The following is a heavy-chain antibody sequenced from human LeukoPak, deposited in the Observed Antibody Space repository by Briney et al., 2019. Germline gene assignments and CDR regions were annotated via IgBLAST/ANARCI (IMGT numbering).Heavy chain of an antibody. D-gene: IGHD6-19*01. CDR1: GFTFSSYW. V-gene: IGHV3-7*01. CDR3: ARDYGIAVAGTQFDY. Sequence: GGSLRLSCAASGFTFSSYWMSWVRQAPGKGLEWVANIKQDGSEKYYVDSVKGRFTISRDNAKNSLYLQMNSLRAEDTVVYYCARDYGIAVAGTQFDYWGQGTLVTVSS. J-gene: IGHJ4*02. CDR2: IKQDGSEK.